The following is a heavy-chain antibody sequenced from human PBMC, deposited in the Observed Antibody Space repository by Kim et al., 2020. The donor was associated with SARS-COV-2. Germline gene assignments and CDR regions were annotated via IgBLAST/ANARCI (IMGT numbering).Heavy chain of an antibody. CDR1: GGSISSSSYY. CDR3: ARHRSIAVAGTRGRRAAFDI. Sequence: SETLSLTCTVSGGSISSSSYYWGWIRQPPGKGLEWIGSIYYSGSTYYNPSLKSRVTISVDTSKNQFSLKLSSVTAADTAVYYCARHRSIAVAGTRGRRAAFDIWGQGTMVTVSS. CDR2: IYYSGST. D-gene: IGHD6-19*01. V-gene: IGHV4-39*01. J-gene: IGHJ3*02.